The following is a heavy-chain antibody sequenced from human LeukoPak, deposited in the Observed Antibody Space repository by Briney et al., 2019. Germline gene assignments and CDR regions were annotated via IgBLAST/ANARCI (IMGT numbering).Heavy chain of an antibody. V-gene: IGHV3-30*02. CDR1: GFTFSSYG. CDR3: AKDFRLGNSYGWDAFDI. CDR2: IRNDGSDK. Sequence: GGSLRLSCAASGFTFSSYGMHCVRQAQGKGLEWVAFIRNDGSDKYYADSVKGRFTISRDNSKNTLYLQMNSLRAEDTAVYYCAKDFRLGNSYGWDAFDIWGQGTMVTVSS. J-gene: IGHJ3*02. D-gene: IGHD5-18*01.